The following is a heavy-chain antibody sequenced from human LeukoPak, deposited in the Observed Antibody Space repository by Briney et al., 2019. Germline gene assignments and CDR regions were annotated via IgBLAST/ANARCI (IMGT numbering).Heavy chain of an antibody. J-gene: IGHJ5*02. Sequence: GGSLRLSCAASGFTVSNNYMTWVRQAPGKGLEWVSVIYSDGSTYYADSVKGRFTISRDNSKNTLFLQMNSLRPEDTAVYYCVNLPSSWGQGTLVTVSS. V-gene: IGHV3-66*02. CDR2: IYSDGST. CDR3: VNLPSS. CDR1: GFTVSNNY. D-gene: IGHD2-2*01.